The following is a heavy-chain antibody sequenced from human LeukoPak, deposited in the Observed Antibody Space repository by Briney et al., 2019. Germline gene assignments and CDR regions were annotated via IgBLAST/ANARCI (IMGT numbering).Heavy chain of an antibody. CDR1: GGSISSYY. D-gene: IGHD3-9*01. CDR3: ARLGRANNYYDILTAYYMDV. J-gene: IGHJ6*03. V-gene: IGHV4-59*08. CDR2: IYYSGST. Sequence: SETLSLTCTVSGGSISSYYWSWIRQPPGKGLEWIGYIYYSGSTNYNPSLKSRVTISVDTSKNQFSLKLSSVTAADTAVYYCARLGRANNYYDILTAYYMDVWGKGTTVTVSS.